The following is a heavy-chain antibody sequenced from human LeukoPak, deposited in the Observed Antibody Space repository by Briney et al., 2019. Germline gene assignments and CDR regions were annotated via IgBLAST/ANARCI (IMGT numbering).Heavy chain of an antibody. CDR2: MNPNSGNT. Sequence: ASVKVSCKASGYTFTSYYMHWVRQAPGQGLEWMGWMNPNSGNTGYAQKFQGRVTITRNTSISTAYMELSSLRSEDTAVYYCARAMTTVTTAQLWYFDLWGRGTLVTVSS. J-gene: IGHJ2*01. CDR1: GYTFTSYY. V-gene: IGHV1-8*03. CDR3: ARAMTTVTTAQLWYFDL. D-gene: IGHD4-17*01.